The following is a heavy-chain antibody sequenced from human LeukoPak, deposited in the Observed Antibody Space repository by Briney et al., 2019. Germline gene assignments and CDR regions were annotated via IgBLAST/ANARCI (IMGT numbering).Heavy chain of an antibody. V-gene: IGHV4-59*08. CDR1: GGSISSYY. CDR3: ARQYSSGWYNWFDP. J-gene: IGHJ5*02. CDR2: IYYSGST. Sequence: SETLSLTCTVSGGSISSYYWSWIRQPPGKGRERIAYIYYSGSTNYNPSLKSRVTISVDTSKNQFSLKLSSVTAADTAVYYCARQYSSGWYNWFDPWGQGTLVTVSS. D-gene: IGHD6-19*01.